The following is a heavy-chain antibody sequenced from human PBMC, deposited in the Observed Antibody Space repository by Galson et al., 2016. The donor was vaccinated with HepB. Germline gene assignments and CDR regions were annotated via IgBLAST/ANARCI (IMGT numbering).Heavy chain of an antibody. D-gene: IGHD1-7*01. CDR2: IIIDGSSK. Sequence: LRLSCAASGFPFSTHAMHWVRQAPGKGLEWVAAIIIDGSSKYYADSVMGRFTISRDNSKNTLYLQMNSLRTEDTAVYHCARDPDKWNFRAIDHWGQGTLVTVSS. CDR1: GFPFSTHA. J-gene: IGHJ4*02. V-gene: IGHV3-30-3*01. CDR3: ARDPDKWNFRAIDH.